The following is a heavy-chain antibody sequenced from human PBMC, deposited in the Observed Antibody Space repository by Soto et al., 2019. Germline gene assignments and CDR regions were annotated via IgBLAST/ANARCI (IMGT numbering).Heavy chain of an antibody. CDR1: GFTFSSYS. J-gene: IGHJ6*03. CDR2: ISSSSSTI. CDR3: ASQTGPTEELPDQGGERFRKGSYYMDV. V-gene: IGHV3-48*01. D-gene: IGHD3-10*01. Sequence: GGSLRLSCAASGFTFSSYSMNWVRQAPGKGLEWVSYISSSSSTIYYADSVKGRFTISRDNAKNSLYLQMNSLRAEDTAVYYCASQTGPTEELPDQGGERFRKGSYYMDVWGKGTTVTVSS.